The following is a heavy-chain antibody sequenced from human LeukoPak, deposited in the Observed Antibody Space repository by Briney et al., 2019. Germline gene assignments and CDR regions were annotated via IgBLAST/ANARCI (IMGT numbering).Heavy chain of an antibody. D-gene: IGHD5-18*01. V-gene: IGHV3-20*04. J-gene: IGHJ4*02. CDR3: AKASGYSFGHFDY. CDR1: GFTVSSNY. CDR2: IIWNGGRT. Sequence: GGSLRLSCAASGFTVSSNYMSWVRQAPGKGLEWVSDIIWNGGRTGHADSVKGRFTISRDNAKNSLYLQMNNLRPEDTALYYCAKASGYSFGHFDYWGQGTLVTVSS.